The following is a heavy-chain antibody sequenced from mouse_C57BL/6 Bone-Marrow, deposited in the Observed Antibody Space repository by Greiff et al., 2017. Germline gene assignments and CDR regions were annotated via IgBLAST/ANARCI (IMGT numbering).Heavy chain of an antibody. D-gene: IGHD2-10*01. CDR1: GYSITSGYY. Sequence: EVQLVESGPGLVKPSQSLSLTCSVTGYSITSGYYWNWIRQFPGNKLEWMGYISYDGSNNYNPSLKNRISITRDTSKNQFFLKLNSVTTEDTATYYCARDRLLFDYWGQGTTLTVSS. J-gene: IGHJ2*01. CDR3: ARDRLLFDY. V-gene: IGHV3-6*01. CDR2: ISYDGSN.